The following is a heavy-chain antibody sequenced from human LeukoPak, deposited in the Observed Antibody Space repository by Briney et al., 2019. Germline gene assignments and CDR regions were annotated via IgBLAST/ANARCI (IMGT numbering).Heavy chain of an antibody. J-gene: IGHJ4*02. V-gene: IGHV3-30*02. CDR1: GFTFSSYG. D-gene: IGHD3-22*01. CDR2: IRYDGSNK. CDR3: AKDRPSPPKAYYYDSSGYGTFDY. Sequence: PGGSLRLSCAASGFTFSSYGMHWVRQAPGKGLEWVAFIRYDGSNKYYADSVKGRFTISRDNSKNTLYLQMNSLRAEDTAVYYCAKDRPSPPKAYYYDSSGYGTFDYWGQGTLVTVSS.